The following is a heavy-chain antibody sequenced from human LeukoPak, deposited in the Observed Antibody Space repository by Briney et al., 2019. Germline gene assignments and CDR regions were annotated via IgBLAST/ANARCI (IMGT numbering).Heavy chain of an antibody. CDR2: INPNSGGT. V-gene: IGHV1-2*02. J-gene: IGHJ5*02. Sequence: ASVTVSCKASGYTFTGYYMHWVRQAPAQGLEWMGWINPNSGGTNYAQKFQGRVTMTRDTSISTAYMELSRLRSDDTAVYYCARDNYGSSWSWFDRWGQGTLVTVSS. CDR1: GYTFTGYY. CDR3: ARDNYGSSWSWFDR. D-gene: IGHD6-13*01.